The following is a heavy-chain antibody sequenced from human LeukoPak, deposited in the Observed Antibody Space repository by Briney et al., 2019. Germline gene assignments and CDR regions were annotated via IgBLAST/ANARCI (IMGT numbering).Heavy chain of an antibody. V-gene: IGHV3-21*01. CDR3: ARDYEIY. CDR2: ISSSSSYI. CDR1: GFTFISYS. D-gene: IGHD5-12*01. Sequence: GGSLRLSCAASGFTFISYSMNWVRQAPGKGLEWVSSISSSSSYIYYGDSVKGRFTISRDNAKDSLYLQMNSLRAEDTAVYYCARDYEIYWGQGTLVTVSS. J-gene: IGHJ4*02.